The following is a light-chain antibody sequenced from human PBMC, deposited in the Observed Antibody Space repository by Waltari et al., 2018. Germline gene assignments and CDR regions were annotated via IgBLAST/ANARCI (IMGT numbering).Light chain of an antibody. V-gene: IGKV4-1*01. J-gene: IGKJ1*01. CDR3: QQSFSSPWT. Sequence: DIVMTQSPDSLAVSLGGRATINCKSSQSVLYSSNNKNYLAWYQQKPGQPPKLLIYWASTRESGVPDRFSGSGSGTDFTLTVSSLQPEDFTTYCCQQSFSSPWTFGPGTQV. CDR1: QSVLYSSNNKNY. CDR2: WAS.